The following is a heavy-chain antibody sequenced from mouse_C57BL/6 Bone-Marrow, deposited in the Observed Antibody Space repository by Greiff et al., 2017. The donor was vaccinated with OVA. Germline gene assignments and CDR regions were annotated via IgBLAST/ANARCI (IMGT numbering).Heavy chain of an antibody. CDR2: ILPGSGST. D-gene: IGHD1-1*01. CDR1: GYTFTGYW. Sequence: QVQLKQSGAELLKPGASVKLSCKATGYTFTGYWIEWVKQRPGHGLEWIGEILPGSGSTNYNEKFKGKATFTADTSSNTAYMQLSSLTTEDSAIYYCAREKSLLDYGGWYFDVWGTGTTVTVSS. V-gene: IGHV1-9*01. CDR3: AREKSLLDYGGWYFDV. J-gene: IGHJ1*03.